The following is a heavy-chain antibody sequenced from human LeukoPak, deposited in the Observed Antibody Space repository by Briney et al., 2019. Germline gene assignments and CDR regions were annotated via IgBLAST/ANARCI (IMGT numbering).Heavy chain of an antibody. CDR2: INIYTGKT. V-gene: IGHV1-18*01. CDR1: GYTFTSYG. CDR3: AREQDLTFDY. J-gene: IGHJ4*02. Sequence: ASVKVSCKASGYTFTSYGISWVRQAPGQGLEWMGWINIYTGKTNYAQKLQGRVTVTTDTSTNTAYMELRSLRSDDTAVYYCAREQDLTFDYWGQGTLVTVSS.